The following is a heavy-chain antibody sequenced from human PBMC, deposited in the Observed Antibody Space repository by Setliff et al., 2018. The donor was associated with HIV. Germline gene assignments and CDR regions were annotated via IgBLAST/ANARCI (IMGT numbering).Heavy chain of an antibody. Sequence: HPGGSLRLSCAASGFTFNKYWMTWVRQTPGKGLEWVAHIKKDGSDKYYVDFVKGRFTISRDNAKNSLYLQMDNLRAEDTAVYYCATDPGDRLWGALDIWGQGTMVTVSS. CDR2: IKKDGSDK. J-gene: IGHJ3*02. D-gene: IGHD3-10*01. V-gene: IGHV3-7*03. CDR3: ATDPGDRLWGALDI. CDR1: GFTFNKYW.